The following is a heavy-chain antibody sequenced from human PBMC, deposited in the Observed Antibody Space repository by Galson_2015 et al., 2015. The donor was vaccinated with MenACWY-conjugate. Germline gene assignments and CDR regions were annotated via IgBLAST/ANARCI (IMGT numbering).Heavy chain of an antibody. CDR3: ARDQYCSSPDCHDTTSGIDP. Sequence: SVKVSCKASGYTFTNYAIHWVRQAPGQGLEWMGWIDTHTGNPTSAQGFTGRFVFSLDSSVSTAYLQISSLQAEDTAVYYCARDQYCSSPDCHDTTSGIDPWGQGTLVTVSS. CDR1: GYTFTNYA. CDR2: IDTHTGNP. V-gene: IGHV7-4-1*02. J-gene: IGHJ5*02. D-gene: IGHD2-2*01.